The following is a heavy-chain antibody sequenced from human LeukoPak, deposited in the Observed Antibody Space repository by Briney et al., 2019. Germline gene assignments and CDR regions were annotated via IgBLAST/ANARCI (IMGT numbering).Heavy chain of an antibody. D-gene: IGHD3-10*01. CDR3: ARRRLLWFGEFGWFDP. V-gene: IGHV4-59*01. J-gene: IGHJ5*02. CDR2: IYYSGST. Sequence: SETLSLTCTVSGGSISSYYWSWIPQPPGKGLEWIGYIYYSGSTNYNPSLKSRVTITVDTSKNQFSLKLSSVTAADTAVYYCARRRLLWFGEFGWFDPWGQGTLVTVSS. CDR1: GGSISSYY.